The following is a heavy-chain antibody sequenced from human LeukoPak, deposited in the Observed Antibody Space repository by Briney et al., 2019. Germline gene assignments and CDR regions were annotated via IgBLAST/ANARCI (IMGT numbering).Heavy chain of an antibody. Sequence: GGSLRLSCKGSGYTFTDYWIGWVRQMPGKGLEWVGIMYPGDSDTRYSPSFQAQVTISADKSISTAYLQWSSLTASDTAMYYCARRSEPHDYWGQGTLVTVPS. V-gene: IGHV5-51*01. CDR1: GYTFTDYW. J-gene: IGHJ4*02. D-gene: IGHD1-14*01. CDR2: MYPGDSDT. CDR3: ARRSEPHDY.